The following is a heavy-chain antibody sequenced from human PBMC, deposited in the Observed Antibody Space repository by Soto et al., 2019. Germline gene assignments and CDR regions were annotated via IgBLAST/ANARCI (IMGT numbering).Heavy chain of an antibody. CDR1: GGSFSGYY. D-gene: IGHD2-21*01. CDR3: ARANRVVIYFDS. J-gene: IGHJ4*02. Sequence: SETLSLTCAVYGGSFSGYYWSWIRQPPGKGLEWIGEINHSGSTNYNPSLKSRVTISVDTSKNQFSLNLTSVTAADTAFYYCARANRVVIYFDSWGQGALVTVSS. CDR2: INHSGST. V-gene: IGHV4-34*01.